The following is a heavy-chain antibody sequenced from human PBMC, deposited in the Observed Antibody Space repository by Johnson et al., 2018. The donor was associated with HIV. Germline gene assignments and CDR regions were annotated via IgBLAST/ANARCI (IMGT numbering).Heavy chain of an antibody. Sequence: QVQLVESGGGVVQPGGSLRLSCAASGFTFSSYGMHWVRQAPGKGLEWVAAISYDGSNKYYADSVKGRFTIPRDNSKNTLYLHMNSLRAEDTAVYYCARDQTGVTTIWGQGTMVTVSS. D-gene: IGHD7-27*01. CDR3: ARDQTGVTTI. CDR2: ISYDGSNK. CDR1: GFTFSSYG. J-gene: IGHJ3*02. V-gene: IGHV3-30*03.